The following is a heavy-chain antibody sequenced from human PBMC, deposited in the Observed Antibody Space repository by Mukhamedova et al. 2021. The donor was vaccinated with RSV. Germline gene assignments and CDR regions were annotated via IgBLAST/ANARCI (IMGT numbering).Heavy chain of an antibody. CDR2: SSGSGGNT. CDR3: AKVIGLEDPFEY. Sequence: QSTWGGLEWVAASSGSGGNTYYADSVKGRFTFYRDNSKNTQYLQMSSLRAEYTAEYYCAKVIGLEDPFEYWGLGTMVNVS. D-gene: IGHD2-21*01. V-gene: IGHV3-23*01. J-gene: IGHJ4*02.